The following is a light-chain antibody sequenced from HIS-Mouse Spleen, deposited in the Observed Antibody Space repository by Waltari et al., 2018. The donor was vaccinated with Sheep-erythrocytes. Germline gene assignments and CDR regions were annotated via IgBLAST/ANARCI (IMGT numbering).Light chain of an antibody. CDR1: KLGDKY. V-gene: IGLV3-1*01. Sequence: SYELTQPPSVSVSPGQTASITCSGDKLGDKYACWYQQKPGHSPVLVLYQDSKRPSGIPERFSGSNSGNTATLTISGLQAEDEADYYCCSYAGSYNHVFATGTKVTVL. CDR2: QDS. CDR3: CSYAGSYNHV. J-gene: IGLJ1*01.